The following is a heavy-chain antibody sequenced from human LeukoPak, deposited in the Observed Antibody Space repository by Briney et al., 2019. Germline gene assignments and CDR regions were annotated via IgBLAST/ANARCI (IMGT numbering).Heavy chain of an antibody. V-gene: IGHV4-4*09. CDR1: GVSMSAYQ. J-gene: IGHJ4*02. CDR2: INTKGET. CDR3: ATSNDAKIAPFDH. Sequence: SETLSLTCTVSGVSMSAYQWSWVRQSPEKGLEWIGCINTKGETSYNPSLKSRVTTSVDTSKSQFSLRLTSVTAADTAVYYRATSNDAKIAPFDHWGQGAPVTVSS. D-gene: IGHD2-21*01.